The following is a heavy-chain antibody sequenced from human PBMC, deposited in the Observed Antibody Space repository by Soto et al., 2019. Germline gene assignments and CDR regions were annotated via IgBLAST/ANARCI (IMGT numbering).Heavy chain of an antibody. Sequence: EVQLVESGGGLVQPGGSLRLSCAASGFTFSSYWMHWVRQAPGKGLVWVSRINSDGSSTSYADSVKGRFTISRDNAKNTRDLQMNSLRAEDTAVYYGARELLRSPNWFDPWGQGSLVTVSS. CDR3: ARELLRSPNWFDP. D-gene: IGHD4-17*01. CDR2: INSDGSST. V-gene: IGHV3-74*01. J-gene: IGHJ5*02. CDR1: GFTFSSYW.